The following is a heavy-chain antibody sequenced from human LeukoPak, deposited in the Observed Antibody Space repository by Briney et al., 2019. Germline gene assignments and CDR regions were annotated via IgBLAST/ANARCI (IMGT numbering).Heavy chain of an antibody. D-gene: IGHD2-2*01. J-gene: IGHJ6*03. CDR2: IRYDGSNK. Sequence: PGGPLRLSCAASGFTFSSYGMHWVRQAPGKGLEWVAFIRYDGSNKYYADSVKGRFTISRDNSKNTLYLQMNSLRAEDTAVYYCAKDRQVVPAFYYYYMDVWGKGTTVTVSS. CDR1: GFTFSSYG. V-gene: IGHV3-30*02. CDR3: AKDRQVVPAFYYYYMDV.